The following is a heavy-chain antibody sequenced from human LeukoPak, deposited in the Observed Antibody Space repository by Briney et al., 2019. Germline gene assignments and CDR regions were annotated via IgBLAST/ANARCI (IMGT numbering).Heavy chain of an antibody. Sequence: GALVKVSCKASGYTFTSNDINWVRQATGQGLEWMGWMNPDHGKTGYAQKFQGRVIFTRDTSISTAYMELSSLRSEDTAVYYCARRNRDCSSTRCYDYYYYMDVWGKGTTVTVSS. D-gene: IGHD2-2*01. V-gene: IGHV1-8*03. CDR1: GYTFTSND. J-gene: IGHJ6*03. CDR2: MNPDHGKT. CDR3: ARRNRDCSSTRCYDYYYYMDV.